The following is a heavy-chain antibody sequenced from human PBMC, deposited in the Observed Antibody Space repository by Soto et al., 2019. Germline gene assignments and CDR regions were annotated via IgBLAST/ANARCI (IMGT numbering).Heavy chain of an antibody. V-gene: IGHV4-59*01. CDR2: IYYRGST. Sequence: SETLSLTCTVSGGSISNYYWSWIRQSPGKGLEWIGYIYYRGSTNYNPSLESRVTISVDTSKNQFSLKLSPVTAADTAVYYCARGYGVTTNPPGYWAQGTLVTVSS. CDR3: ARGYGVTTNPPGY. J-gene: IGHJ4*02. CDR1: GGSISNYY. D-gene: IGHD4-17*01.